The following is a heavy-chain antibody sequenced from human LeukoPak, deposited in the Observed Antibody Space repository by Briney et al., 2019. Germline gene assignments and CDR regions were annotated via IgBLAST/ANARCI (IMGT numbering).Heavy chain of an antibody. D-gene: IGHD5-12*01. Sequence: SETLFPTCTVSGGSISNHYCNWIRQSPGKELEWIGYVHYSRGTNYNPSLKSRVTITLDTSKNQFFLQLSSVTAADTAVYHCASGQGWLTDHWGRGTLVAVSS. CDR1: GGSISNHY. CDR3: ASGQGWLTDH. V-gene: IGHV4-59*11. CDR2: VHYSRGT. J-gene: IGHJ5*02.